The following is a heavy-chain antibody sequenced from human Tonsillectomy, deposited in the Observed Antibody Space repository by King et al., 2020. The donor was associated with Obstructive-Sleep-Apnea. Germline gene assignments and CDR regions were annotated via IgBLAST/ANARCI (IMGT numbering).Heavy chain of an antibody. CDR1: GFTFRSHA. CDR3: AREQWSAYYFDY. J-gene: IGHJ4*02. V-gene: IGHV3-30*04. CDR2: LSDDGSNE. Sequence: VQLVESGGNVVQAGRSLTLSCVASGFTFRSHAMHWVRQAPGKGLEWLAVLSDDGSNENYADTVKGRFTISRDNSKNTLYLQMNSLRSEDTAVYYCAREQWSAYYFDYWGQGTLVTVSS. D-gene: IGHD2-15*01.